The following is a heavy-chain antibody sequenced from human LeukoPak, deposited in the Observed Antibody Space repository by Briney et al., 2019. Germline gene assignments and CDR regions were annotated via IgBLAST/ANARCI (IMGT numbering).Heavy chain of an antibody. V-gene: IGHV3-64D*06. D-gene: IGHD6-13*01. Sequence: GGSLRLSCSASGFTFSSYAMHWVRQAPGKGLEYASAISSNVGSTYYADSVKGRFTISRDNSKNTLYLQMSSLRAEDTAVYYCVGYSSSPLDYWGQGTLVTVSS. J-gene: IGHJ4*02. CDR2: ISSNVGST. CDR3: VGYSSSPLDY. CDR1: GFTFSSYA.